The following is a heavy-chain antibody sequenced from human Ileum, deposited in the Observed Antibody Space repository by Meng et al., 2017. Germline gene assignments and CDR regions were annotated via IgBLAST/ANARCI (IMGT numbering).Heavy chain of an antibody. J-gene: IGHJ4*02. Sequence: QGQLQEAGPGLVKPSGTLSLTCAVSGGFFSSDNWWSWVRQPPGKGLEWIGEISQSGSTNYNPSLKSRVTMSVDKSKNQVSLKLSSVTAADTAVYFCASHDFYSLDSWGQGTLVTVSS. D-gene: IGHD3/OR15-3a*01. CDR3: ASHDFYSLDS. CDR2: ISQSGST. CDR1: GGFFSSDNW. V-gene: IGHV4-4*02.